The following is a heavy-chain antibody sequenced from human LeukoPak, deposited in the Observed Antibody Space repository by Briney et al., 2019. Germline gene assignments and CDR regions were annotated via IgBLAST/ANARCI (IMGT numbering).Heavy chain of an antibody. CDR3: ARDLSGSLYFDY. Sequence: PSETLSLTCAVYGGSFSGYYWSWIRQPPGKGLEWIGEINHSGSTNYNPSLKSRVTISVDTSNNQFSLNLNSVTAADTAVYFCARDLSGSLYFDYWGQGVLVTVSS. D-gene: IGHD3-10*01. J-gene: IGHJ4*02. V-gene: IGHV4-34*01. CDR2: INHSGST. CDR1: GGSFSGYY.